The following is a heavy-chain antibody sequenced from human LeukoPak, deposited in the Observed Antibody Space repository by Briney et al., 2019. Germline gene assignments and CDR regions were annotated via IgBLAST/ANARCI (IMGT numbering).Heavy chain of an antibody. V-gene: IGHV3-23*01. CDR2: ISGSGGPT. CDR1: GFTFNNYA. J-gene: IGHJ2*01. D-gene: IGHD2-21*01. Sequence: PGGSLRLSCAASGFTFNNYAMGWVRQAQGKGLEWVSSISGSGGPTYYADSVKSRFTISRDNSKSTLYLQMNSLRVEDTAVYYCARDAVAFAIIWYFDLWGRGTPVSVSS. CDR3: ARDAVAFAIIWYFDL.